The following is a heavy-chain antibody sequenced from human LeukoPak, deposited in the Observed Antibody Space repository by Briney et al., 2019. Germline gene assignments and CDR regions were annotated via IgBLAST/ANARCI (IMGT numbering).Heavy chain of an antibody. CDR1: GGTFRSYA. V-gene: IGHV1-69*05. D-gene: IGHD6-13*01. J-gene: IGHJ4*02. Sequence: ASVKVSCKASGGTFRSYAISWVRQAPGQGLEWMGGIIPIFGTANYAQKFQGRVTITTDESTSTAYMELSSLRSEDTAVYYCAATPKAAGRMSRYFDYWGQGTLVTVSS. CDR3: AATPKAAGRMSRYFDY. CDR2: IIPIFGTA.